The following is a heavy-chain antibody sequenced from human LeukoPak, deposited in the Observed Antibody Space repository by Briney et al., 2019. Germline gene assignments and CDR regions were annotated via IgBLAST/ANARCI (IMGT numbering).Heavy chain of an antibody. V-gene: IGHV4-59*12. CDR3: ARAGDATFSYYYYYYMDV. J-gene: IGHJ6*03. CDR1: GGSISSYY. CDR2: IYHSGST. Sequence: SETLSLTCTVSGGSISSYYWSWIRQPPGKGLEWIGYIYHSGSTYYNPSLKSRVTISVDRSKNQFSLKLSSVTAADTAVYYCARAGDATFSYYYYYYMDVWGKGTTVTVSS. D-gene: IGHD3-10*01.